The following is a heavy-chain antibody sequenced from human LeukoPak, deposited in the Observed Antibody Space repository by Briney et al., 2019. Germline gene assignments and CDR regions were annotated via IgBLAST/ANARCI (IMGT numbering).Heavy chain of an antibody. D-gene: IGHD3-10*02. CDR3: AELGITMIGGV. J-gene: IGHJ6*04. CDR1: VFTLSSYE. V-gene: IGHV3-48*03. CDR2: ISSSGSTI. Sequence: GGSLRLSCAASVFTLSSYEMNCVRQAPGKGLEWGSYISSSGSTIYYADTVKGRFTISRDNAKNSLYLQMNSLRAEDTAVYYCAELGITMIGGVWGKGTTVTISS.